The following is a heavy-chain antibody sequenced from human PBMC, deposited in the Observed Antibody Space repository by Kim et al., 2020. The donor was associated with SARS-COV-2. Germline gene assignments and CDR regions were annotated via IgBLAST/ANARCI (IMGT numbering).Heavy chain of an antibody. D-gene: IGHD2-2*01. V-gene: IGHV3-23*01. Sequence: GGSLRLSCAASGFTFSSYAMSWVRQAPGKGLEWVSAISGSGGSTYYADSVKGRFTISRDNSKNTLYLQMNSLRAEDTAVYYCAKDEDPNIVVVPAALYRDPYYYYYGMDVWGQGTTVTVSS. CDR1: GFTFSSYA. CDR3: AKDEDPNIVVVPAALYRDPYYYYYGMDV. J-gene: IGHJ6*02. CDR2: ISGSGGST.